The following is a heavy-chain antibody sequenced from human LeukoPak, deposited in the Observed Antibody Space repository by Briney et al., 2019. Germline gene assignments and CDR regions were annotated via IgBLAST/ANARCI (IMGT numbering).Heavy chain of an antibody. CDR2: IYSGGST. CDR1: GFTVSSNY. J-gene: IGHJ3*02. V-gene: IGHV3-53*01. Sequence: GGSLRLSCAASGFTVSSNYMSWVRQAPGKGLEWVSVIYSGGSTYYAGSVKGRFTISRDNSKNTLYLQMNSLRAEDTALYYCAKEKVVDLIRAFDIWGQGTMVTVSS. D-gene: IGHD2-15*01. CDR3: AKEKVVDLIRAFDI.